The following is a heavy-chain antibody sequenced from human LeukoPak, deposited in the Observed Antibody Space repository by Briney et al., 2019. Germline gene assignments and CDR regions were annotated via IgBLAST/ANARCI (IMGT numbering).Heavy chain of an antibody. CDR2: ISWNSGSI. CDR3: AKESVAGSFDY. J-gene: IGHJ4*02. CDR1: GFTFDDYA. D-gene: IGHD6-19*01. Sequence: PGGSLRLSCAASGFTFDDYAMHWVRQAPGKGLEWVSGISWNSGSIGYADSVKGRFTISRDNAKNSLYLQMNSLRAEDTALYYCAKESVAGSFDYWGQGTLVTVSS. V-gene: IGHV3-9*01.